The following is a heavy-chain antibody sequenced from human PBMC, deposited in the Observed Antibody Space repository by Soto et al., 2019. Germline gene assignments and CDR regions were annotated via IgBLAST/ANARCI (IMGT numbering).Heavy chain of an antibody. CDR2: IIPILGIA. CDR3: ARDSYCSSTSCYGDAYYYMDV. J-gene: IGHJ6*03. D-gene: IGHD2-2*01. V-gene: IGHV1-69*04. CDR1: GGTLSSYT. Sequence: SVKVSCKASGGTLSSYTISWVRQAPGQGLEWMGRIIPILGIANYAQKFQGRVTITADKSTSTAYMELSSLRSEDTAVYYCARDSYCSSTSCYGDAYYYMDVWGKGTTVTVSS.